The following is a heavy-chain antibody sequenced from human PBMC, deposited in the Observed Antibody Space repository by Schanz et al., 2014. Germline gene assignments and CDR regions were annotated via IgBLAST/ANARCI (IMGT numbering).Heavy chain of an antibody. Sequence: QVQLVQSGAEVKKPGASVKVSCKASGYTFTSYGISWVRQAPGQGLEWMGWISPYNGNTNYAQKLQGRVTMTADTSTSTAYMDVSSLRSEDTAVYYCASAGAGYSSSWDFDYWGQGTLVTVSS. CDR1: GYTFTSYG. CDR2: ISPYNGNT. J-gene: IGHJ4*02. D-gene: IGHD6-13*01. CDR3: ASAGAGYSSSWDFDY. V-gene: IGHV1-18*01.